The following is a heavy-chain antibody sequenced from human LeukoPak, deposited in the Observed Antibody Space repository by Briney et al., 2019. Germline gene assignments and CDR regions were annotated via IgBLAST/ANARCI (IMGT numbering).Heavy chain of an antibody. D-gene: IGHD3-10*01. V-gene: IGHV3-49*04. Sequence: GGSLRLSCTTYGFTFGDYSMTWVRQAPGKGLEWVGFIRSKAYGGTTEYAASVKDRFTISRDDSKSIAYLQMNSLTTEDTALYYCARGPSFYGSGPDYWGQGTLVTVSS. CDR3: ARGPSFYGSGPDY. J-gene: IGHJ4*02. CDR1: GFTFGDYS. CDR2: IRSKAYGGTT.